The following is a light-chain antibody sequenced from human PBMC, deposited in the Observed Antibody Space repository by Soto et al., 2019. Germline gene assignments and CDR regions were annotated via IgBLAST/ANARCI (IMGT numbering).Light chain of an antibody. Sequence: DIQMTQSPSSLSASVGDRVTITCRASQSISNSLNWYRQNPGKAPELLIYDASSLESGVPSRFSGSGSGTEFTLTISSLQPDDFATYYCQQYNSYSWTFGQGTKVDIK. CDR3: QQYNSYSWT. CDR2: DAS. CDR1: QSISNS. V-gene: IGKV1-5*01. J-gene: IGKJ1*01.